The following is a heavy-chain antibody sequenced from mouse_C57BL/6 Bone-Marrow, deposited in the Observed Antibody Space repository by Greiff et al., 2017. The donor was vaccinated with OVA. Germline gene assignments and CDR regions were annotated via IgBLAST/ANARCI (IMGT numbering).Heavy chain of an antibody. J-gene: IGHJ3*01. Sequence: VQLVESGAELVKPGASVKISCKASGYAFSSYWMNWVKQRPGKGLEWIGQIYPGDGDTNYNGKFKGKATLTADKSSSTAYMQLSSLTSEDSAVYFCARRPPLGYDEDPWFAYWGQGTLVTVSA. D-gene: IGHD2-2*01. CDR1: GYAFSSYW. CDR2: IYPGDGDT. CDR3: ARRPPLGYDEDPWFAY. V-gene: IGHV1-80*01.